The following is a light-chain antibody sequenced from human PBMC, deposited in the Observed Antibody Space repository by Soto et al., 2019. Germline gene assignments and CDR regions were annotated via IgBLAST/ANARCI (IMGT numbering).Light chain of an antibody. V-gene: IGKV3-20*01. CDR1: QSVSSSY. CDR3: QQYGSSLGT. Sequence: EIVLTQSPGTLSLSPGERATLCCRASQSVSSSYLAWYQQKPGQAPRLLIYGASSRATGIPDRFSGSGYGTDFTLTISRLEPEDFAVYYCQQYGSSLGTFGPGAKVDIK. J-gene: IGKJ3*01. CDR2: GAS.